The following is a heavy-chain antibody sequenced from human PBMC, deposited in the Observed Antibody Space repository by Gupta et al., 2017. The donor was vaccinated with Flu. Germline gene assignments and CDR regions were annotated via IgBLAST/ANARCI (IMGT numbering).Heavy chain of an antibody. J-gene: IGHJ3*01. CDR3: ARGYSGSYRS. CDR2: INHSGST. V-gene: IGHV4-34*01. CDR1: GGSFSGYY. D-gene: IGHD1-26*01. Sequence: YGGSFSGYYWSWIRQPPGKGLEWIGEINHSGSTNDNPSLKSRVTISVDTSKNQFSLKLSSVTAADTAVYYCARGYSGSYRSWGQGTMVTVSS.